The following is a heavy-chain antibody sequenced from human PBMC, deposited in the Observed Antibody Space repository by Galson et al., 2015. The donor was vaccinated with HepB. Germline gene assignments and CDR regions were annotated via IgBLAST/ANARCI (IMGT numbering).Heavy chain of an antibody. D-gene: IGHD2-2*01. CDR2: ISGTGDNT. J-gene: IGHJ6*02. V-gene: IGHV3-23*01. CDR3: AKAGYCSSTSCRRFYYYGMDV. CDR1: GFTFSTYA. Sequence: SLRPSCAASGFTFSTYAMTWVRQAPGKGLEWVSTISGTGDNTYYADSVKGRFTISRDNPRNTLFLQMDSLRAEDTAVYYCAKAGYCSSTSCRRFYYYGMDVWGQGTTVTVSS.